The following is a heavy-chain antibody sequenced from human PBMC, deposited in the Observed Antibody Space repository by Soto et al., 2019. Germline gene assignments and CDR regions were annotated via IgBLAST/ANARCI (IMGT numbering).Heavy chain of an antibody. D-gene: IGHD2-2*02. CDR2: MNPNSGNS. J-gene: IGHJ4*02. V-gene: IGHV1-8*01. CDR3: ARERAAINDY. CDR1: GYTFISYD. Sequence: QVQLVQSGAEVKKPGASVKVSCKASGYTFISYDINWVRQATGQGLEWMGWMNPNSGNSGYAQKFQGRVTMTRNTSISTVYMELSSLRSEDPAVYYCARERAAINDYWGQGTLVTVSS.